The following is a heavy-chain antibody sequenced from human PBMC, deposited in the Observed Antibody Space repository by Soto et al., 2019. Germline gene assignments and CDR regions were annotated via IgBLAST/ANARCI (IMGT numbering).Heavy chain of an antibody. CDR1: GDNFTSYD. D-gene: IGHD5-18*01. J-gene: IGHJ4*02. CDR2: MNPTSDNA. Sequence: ASVKVSCKASGDNFTSYDINWGRQDTGQGLEWMGWMNPTSDNAGYAQKFQGRVTRTRNTSISTAYMELSSLRSEYTAVYYCARGLGGDAAMVDYWGQGTLVTVSS. V-gene: IGHV1-8*01. CDR3: ARGLGGDAAMVDY.